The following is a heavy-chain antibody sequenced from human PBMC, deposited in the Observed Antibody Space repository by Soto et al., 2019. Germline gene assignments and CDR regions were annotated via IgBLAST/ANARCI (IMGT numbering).Heavy chain of an antibody. CDR2: TYYRSKWYN. V-gene: IGHV6-1*01. J-gene: IGHJ6*03. CDR1: GDSVSSNSAA. Sequence: QSQTLSLTCAISGDSVSSNSAAWNWIRQSPSRGLEWLGRTYYRSKWYNDYAVSVKSRITINPDTSKNQFSLQLNSVTPEDTAVYYCAIGRSSGWYYYYYMDVWGKGTTVTVSS. D-gene: IGHD6-19*01. CDR3: AIGRSSGWYYYYYMDV.